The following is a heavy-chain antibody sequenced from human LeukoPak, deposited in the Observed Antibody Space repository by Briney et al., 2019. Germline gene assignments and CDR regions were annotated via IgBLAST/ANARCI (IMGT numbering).Heavy chain of an antibody. V-gene: IGHV4-31*03. CDR2: IYYSGST. CDR1: GGSISSGGYS. Sequence: SQTLSLTCTVSGGSISSGGYSWSWIRQHPGKGLEWIGYIYYSGSTYYNPSLKSRVTISVDTSKNQFSLKLSPVTAADTAVYYCARINSSGYYFDYWGQGTLVTVSS. J-gene: IGHJ4*02. D-gene: IGHD3-22*01. CDR3: ARINSSGYYFDY.